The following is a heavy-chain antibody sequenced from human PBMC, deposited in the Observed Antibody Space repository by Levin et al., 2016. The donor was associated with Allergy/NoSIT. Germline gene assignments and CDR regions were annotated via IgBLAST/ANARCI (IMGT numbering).Heavy chain of an antibody. Sequence: WIRQPPGKGLEWVAVIWYDGSNKYYADSVKGRFTISRDNSKNTLYLQMNSLRAEDTAVYYCARDQRESHMDVWGKGTTVTVSS. CDR3: ARDQRESHMDV. J-gene: IGHJ6*03. V-gene: IGHV3-33*01. CDR2: IWYDGSNK. D-gene: IGHD2/OR15-2a*01.